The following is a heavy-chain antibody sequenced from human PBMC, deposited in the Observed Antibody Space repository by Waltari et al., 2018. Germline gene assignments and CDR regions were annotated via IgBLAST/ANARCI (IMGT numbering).Heavy chain of an antibody. D-gene: IGHD5-12*01. Sequence: QLQLQESGPGLVKPSETLSLTCTVSGGSISSSSYYWGWIRQPPGKGLAWIGSIYYSGGTTYTPSLKSRVTISVDTSKNQFSLKLSSVTAADTAVYYWARAGGYANFDYWGQGTLVTSPQ. J-gene: IGHJ4*02. CDR1: GGSISSSSYY. CDR3: ARAGGYANFDY. CDR2: IYYSGGT. V-gene: IGHV4-39*07.